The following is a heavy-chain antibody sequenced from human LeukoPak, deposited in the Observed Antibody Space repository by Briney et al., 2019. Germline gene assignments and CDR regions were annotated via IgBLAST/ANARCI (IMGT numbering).Heavy chain of an antibody. Sequence: PSETLSLTCTVSGGSISSSSYYWGWIRQPPGKGLECIGSIYYSGSTYYNPSLKSRVTISVDTSKNQFSLKLSSVTAADTAVYYCARQSAYYYDSSGYGYWGQGTLVTVSS. CDR1: GGSISSSSYY. CDR3: ARQSAYYYDSSGYGY. V-gene: IGHV4-39*01. D-gene: IGHD3-22*01. CDR2: IYYSGST. J-gene: IGHJ4*02.